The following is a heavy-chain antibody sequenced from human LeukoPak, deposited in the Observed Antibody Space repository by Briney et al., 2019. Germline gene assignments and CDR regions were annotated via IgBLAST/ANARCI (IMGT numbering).Heavy chain of an antibody. Sequence: GGSLRLSCAASGFTFSSYGMSWVRQAPGKGLEWVSDITGSGGSTYYADSVKGRFTISRDNSKNTLYLQMNSLRAEDTAVYYCAKEGQSSSWGYYYYYMDVWGKGTTVTVSS. CDR3: AKEGQSSSWGYYYYYMDV. V-gene: IGHV3-23*01. CDR2: ITGSGGST. J-gene: IGHJ6*03. D-gene: IGHD6-13*01. CDR1: GFTFSSYG.